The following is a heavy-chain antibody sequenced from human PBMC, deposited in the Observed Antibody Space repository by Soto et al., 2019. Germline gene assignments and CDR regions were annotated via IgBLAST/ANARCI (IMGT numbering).Heavy chain of an antibody. CDR1: GFTFGSYA. CDR2: ISDSGGST. J-gene: IGHJ4*02. V-gene: IGHV3-23*01. Sequence: GGSLRLSCAASGFTFGSYAMSWVRQAPGKGLEWVSAISDSGGSTYYADSVKGRFTISRDNSKNTLYLQMNSLRAEDTAVYYCAKDRGSGSPTDYFDYWGQGTLVTVSS. D-gene: IGHD1-26*01. CDR3: AKDRGSGSPTDYFDY.